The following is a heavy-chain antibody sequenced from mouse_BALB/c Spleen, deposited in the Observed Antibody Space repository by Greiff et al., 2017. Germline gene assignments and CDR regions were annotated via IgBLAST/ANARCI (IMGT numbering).Heavy chain of an antibody. CDR3: ASSYGNYSAWFAY. CDR2: ISSGGSYT. J-gene: IGHJ3*01. D-gene: IGHD2-1*01. V-gene: IGHV5-6*01. CDR1: GFTFSSYG. Sequence: EVMLVESGGDLVKPGGSLKLSCAASGFTFSSYGMSWVRQTPDKRLEWVATISSGGSYTYYPDSVKGRFTISRDNAKNTLYLQMSSLTSEDTAMYYCASSYGNYSAWFAYWGQGTLVTVSA.